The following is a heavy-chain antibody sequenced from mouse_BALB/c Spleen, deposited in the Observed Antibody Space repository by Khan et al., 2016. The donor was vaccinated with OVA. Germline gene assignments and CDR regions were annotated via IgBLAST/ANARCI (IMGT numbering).Heavy chain of an antibody. Sequence: EVELVESGGGLVKPGGSLKLSCAASGFTFSDYYMYWVRQTPEKRLEWVATISDGGSYTYYPDSVKGRFTISRDTAKNKLYLQMSSLKSEDTAMYCCARAGYGWFAYWGQGTLVTVSA. V-gene: IGHV5-4*02. D-gene: IGHD1-1*02. CDR2: ISDGGSYT. J-gene: IGHJ3*01. CDR1: GFTFSDYY. CDR3: ARAGYGWFAY.